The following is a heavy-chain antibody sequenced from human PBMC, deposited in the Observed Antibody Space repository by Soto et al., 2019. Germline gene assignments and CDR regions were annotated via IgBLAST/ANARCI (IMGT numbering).Heavy chain of an antibody. Sequence: GGSLRLSCTASGFTFGDYAMSWVRQAPGKGLEWVGFIRSKAYGGTTEYTASVKGRFTISRDDSKSIAYLQMNSLKTEDTAVYYCTADSMATIDYWGQGTLVTVSS. D-gene: IGHD5-12*01. V-gene: IGHV3-49*04. CDR2: IRSKAYGGTT. J-gene: IGHJ4*02. CDR1: GFTFGDYA. CDR3: TADSMATIDY.